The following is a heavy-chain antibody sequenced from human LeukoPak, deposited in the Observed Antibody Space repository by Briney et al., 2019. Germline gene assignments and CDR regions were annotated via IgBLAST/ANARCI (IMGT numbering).Heavy chain of an antibody. D-gene: IGHD6-13*01. CDR1: GFTFSDYE. CDR3: AKGIAAAGYFDY. CDR2: ISTSGRKI. Sequence: GGSLRLSCAASGFTFSDYEMNWVRQAPGKGLEWVSYISTSGRKIYYADSVKGRFTISRDNSKNSLYLQMNGLRTEDTALYYCAKGIAAAGYFDYWGQGTLVTVSS. V-gene: IGHV3-48*03. J-gene: IGHJ4*02.